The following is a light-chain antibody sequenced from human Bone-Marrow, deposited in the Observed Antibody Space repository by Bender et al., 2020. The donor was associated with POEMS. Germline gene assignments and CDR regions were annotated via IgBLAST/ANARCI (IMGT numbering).Light chain of an antibody. V-gene: IGLV2-14*03. J-gene: IGLJ2*01. CDR2: EVT. Sequence: QSVLTQPASVSGSPGQSITISCTLTSGDVGGQKYVSWYQQHPGKPPKLLIFEVTHRPSGISDRFSGSKSGNTASLTISGLQAEDEADYYCYSPGFFGGGTKLTVL. CDR1: SGDVGGQKY. CDR3: YSPGF.